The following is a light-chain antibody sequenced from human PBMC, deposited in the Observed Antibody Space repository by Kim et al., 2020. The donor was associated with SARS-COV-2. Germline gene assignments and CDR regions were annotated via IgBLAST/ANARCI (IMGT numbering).Light chain of an antibody. V-gene: IGLV3-1*01. J-gene: IGLJ3*02. Sequence: SYELTQPPSVSVSPGQTASITCSGDKLGYKYACWYQQKPGQSPVVVIYEDSKRPSGIPERFSGSNTGNTATLTISGTQAMDEADYYCQAWDSSTGVFGGGTRLTVL. CDR3: QAWDSSTGV. CDR1: KLGYKY. CDR2: EDS.